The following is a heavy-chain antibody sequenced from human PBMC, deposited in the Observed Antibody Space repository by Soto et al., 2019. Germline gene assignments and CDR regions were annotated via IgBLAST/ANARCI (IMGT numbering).Heavy chain of an antibody. V-gene: IGHV3-30-3*01. D-gene: IGHD2-21*02. CDR3: AREDIVVVTATPTPFDY. Sequence: GGSLRLSCAASGFTFSSYAMHWVRQAPGKGLEWVAVISYDGSNKYYADSVKGRFTISRDNSKNTLYLQMNSLRAEDTAVYYCAREDIVVVTATPTPFDYWGQGTLVTVS. J-gene: IGHJ4*02. CDR2: ISYDGSNK. CDR1: GFTFSSYA.